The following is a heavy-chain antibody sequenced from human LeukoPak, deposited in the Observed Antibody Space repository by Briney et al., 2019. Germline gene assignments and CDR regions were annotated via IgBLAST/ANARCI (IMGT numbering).Heavy chain of an antibody. Sequence: ASVKVSCKASGGTFSSFAISWVRQAPGQGLEWMGWISPNNGNTNYAQKFQDRAIMTTDTSTSTAYMELRSLRLDDTAVYYCARVGETDYWGQGTLVTVSS. CDR2: ISPNNGNT. J-gene: IGHJ4*02. V-gene: IGHV1-18*01. CDR1: GGTFSSFA. D-gene: IGHD3-16*01. CDR3: ARVGETDY.